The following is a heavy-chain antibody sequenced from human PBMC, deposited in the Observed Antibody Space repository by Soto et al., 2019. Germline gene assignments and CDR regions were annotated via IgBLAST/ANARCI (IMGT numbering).Heavy chain of an antibody. CDR2: VFSSGGT. Sequence: QLQLQESGPGLVKPSETLSLTCVVSGGSISNTAFYWGWIRQSPGKGLEWIASVFSSGGTYYNPSLKSRVTISIDTSRNQFSLNLTSVTAADTSLYFCGRHDGIYGHEKWFDRWGQGTLVTVSA. D-gene: IGHD5-12*01. CDR3: GRHDGIYGHEKWFDR. V-gene: IGHV4-39*01. CDR1: GGSISNTAFY. J-gene: IGHJ5*02.